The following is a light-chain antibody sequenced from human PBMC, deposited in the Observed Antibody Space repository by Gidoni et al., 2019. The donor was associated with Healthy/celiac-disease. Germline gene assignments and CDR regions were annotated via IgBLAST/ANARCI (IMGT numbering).Light chain of an antibody. CDR3: MQALQTPGWT. CDR1: QSLLHSNGYNY. J-gene: IGKJ1*01. CDR2: LGA. V-gene: IGKV2-28*01. Sequence: DIVMTQSPLSLPVTPGEPASISCRSSQSLLHSNGYNYLDWYLQKPGQSPQLLIYLGANRASGVPDRFSGSVSGTDFTLKISRVEAEDVGVYYCMQALQTPGWTFGQXTKVEIK.